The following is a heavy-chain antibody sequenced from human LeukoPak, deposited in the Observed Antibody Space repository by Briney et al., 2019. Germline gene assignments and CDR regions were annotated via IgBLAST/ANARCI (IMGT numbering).Heavy chain of an antibody. V-gene: IGHV3-21*01. CDR1: GFTFTNYE. CDR3: ASYPASYYDFWSGYYTGEYYFDY. J-gene: IGHJ4*02. CDR2: ISSSSSYI. Sequence: GGSLRLSCAASGFTFTNYEMNWVRRAPGKGLEWVSSISSSSSYIYYADSVKGRFTISRDNAKNSLYLQMNSLRAEDTAVYYCASYPASYYDFWSGYYTGEYYFDYWGQGTLVTVSS. D-gene: IGHD3-3*01.